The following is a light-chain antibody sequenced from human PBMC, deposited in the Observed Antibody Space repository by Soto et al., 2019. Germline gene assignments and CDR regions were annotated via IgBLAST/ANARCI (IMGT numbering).Light chain of an antibody. CDR3: DQYNAYPWT. Sequence: DIQMTQSPSTLSSSVGDRVTITCRASQSVSRLLAWYQQKPGKAPKLLVQLASNLKTNVPSRFSATWSGTDFTLTITGLQSGDFATYYCDQYNAYPWTFGQGTTLDVK. CDR1: QSVSRL. V-gene: IGKV1-5*03. J-gene: IGKJ1*01. CDR2: LAS.